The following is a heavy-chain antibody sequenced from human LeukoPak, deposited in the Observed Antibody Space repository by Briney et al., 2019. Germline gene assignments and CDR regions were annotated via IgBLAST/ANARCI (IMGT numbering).Heavy chain of an antibody. D-gene: IGHD3-10*01. Sequence: GGSLRLSCAASGFAFSGYWMHWVRQAPGKGLVWISRINGDGSITTYADSVKGRFTISRDNAKNTLYLEMNSLRAEDMAVYYCARDLDGSGNYHWFDPWGQGTLVTVSS. CDR2: INGDGSIT. CDR3: ARDLDGSGNYHWFDP. J-gene: IGHJ5*02. V-gene: IGHV3-74*03. CDR1: GFAFSGYW.